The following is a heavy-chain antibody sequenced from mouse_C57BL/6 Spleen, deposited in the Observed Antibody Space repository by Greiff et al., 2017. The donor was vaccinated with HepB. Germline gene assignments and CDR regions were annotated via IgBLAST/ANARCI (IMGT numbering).Heavy chain of an antibody. Sequence: QVQLQQPGAELVKPGASVKMSCKASGYTFTSYWITWVKQRPGQGLEWIGDIYPGSGSTNYNEKFKSKATLTVDTSSSTAYMQLSSLTSEDSAVYYCTRSGIYYGNLYAMDYWGQGTSVTVSS. CDR3: TRSGIYYGNLYAMDY. CDR2: IYPGSGST. J-gene: IGHJ4*01. D-gene: IGHD2-1*01. CDR1: GYTFTSYW. V-gene: IGHV1-55*01.